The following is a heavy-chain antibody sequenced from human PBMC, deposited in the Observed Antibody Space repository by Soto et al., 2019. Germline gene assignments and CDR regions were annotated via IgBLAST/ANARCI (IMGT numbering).Heavy chain of an antibody. D-gene: IGHD3-22*01. Sequence: SDTLSLTCTVSGGSISSGDYYWSWIRQPPGKGPEWIGYTHYTGRTYYNQTLKNQITLSVDTSKKQLSLKLSTVTTEEKNQKFCARAFGDPNDYDSSGYSLKDAFDIWGQGTMVT. CDR3: ARAFGDPNDYDSSGYSLKDAFDI. J-gene: IGHJ3*02. CDR2: THYTGRT. V-gene: IGHV4-30-4*02. CDR1: GGSISSGDYY.